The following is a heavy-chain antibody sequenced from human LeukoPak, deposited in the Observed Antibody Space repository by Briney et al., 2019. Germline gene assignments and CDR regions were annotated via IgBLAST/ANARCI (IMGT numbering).Heavy chain of an antibody. CDR1: GVSIRTYY. CDR3: ARLPTTAAYAS. D-gene: IGHD4/OR15-4a*01. J-gene: IGHJ5*02. V-gene: IGHV4-59*08. CDR2: IYCSGSI. Sequence: MSSETLSLTCTVSGVSIRTYYWSWIRQPPRKGLHWIAYIYCSGSINYNPSLKSRVPISLDTSKNQFSLKLFSVTAADTAVYYCARLPTTAAYASWGQGTLVTVSS.